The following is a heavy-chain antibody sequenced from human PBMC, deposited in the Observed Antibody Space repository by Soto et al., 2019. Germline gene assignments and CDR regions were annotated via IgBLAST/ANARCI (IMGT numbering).Heavy chain of an antibody. CDR3: AKDNTNSSSWYFYYYYGMDV. Sequence: EVQLLESGGGLVQPGGSLRLSCAASGFTFSSYAMSWVRQAPGKGLEWVSAISGSGGDTYYADSVKGRFTIPRDSSKNTLYLQMNSLRAEDTAVYFCAKDNTNSSSWYFYYYYGMDVWGQGTTVTVSS. CDR2: ISGSGGDT. CDR1: GFTFSSYA. J-gene: IGHJ6*02. D-gene: IGHD6-13*01. V-gene: IGHV3-23*01.